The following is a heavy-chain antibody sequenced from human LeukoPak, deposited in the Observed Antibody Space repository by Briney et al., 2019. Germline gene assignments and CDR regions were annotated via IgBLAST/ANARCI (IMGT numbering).Heavy chain of an antibody. V-gene: IGHV3-11*04. Sequence: GGSLRLSCAASGFTFSDYYMSWIRQAPGKGLEWVSYISSSGSTIHYADSVRGRFTISRDNAKKSLYLQMNSLRAEDTAVYYCARPGLPFYYYYMDVWGKGTTVIVSS. CDR3: ARPGLPFYYYYMDV. D-gene: IGHD4-11*01. CDR1: GFTFSDYY. J-gene: IGHJ6*03. CDR2: ISSSGSTI.